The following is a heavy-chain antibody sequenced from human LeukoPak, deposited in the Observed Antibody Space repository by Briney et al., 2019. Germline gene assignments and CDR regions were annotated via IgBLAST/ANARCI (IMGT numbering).Heavy chain of an antibody. J-gene: IGHJ4*02. Sequence: GRSLRLSCAASGFTFRNYGMHSVREAPGKGPEWVSVIWYAGSNEYYADSVKGRFTISRDNSKNTLYLQMNSLRAEDTAVYYYARVEGRFYGSGSNRGFDYWGQGTLVTVSS. D-gene: IGHD3-10*01. CDR1: GFTFRNYG. CDR2: IWYAGSNE. CDR3: ARVEGRFYGSGSNRGFDY. V-gene: IGHV3-33*01.